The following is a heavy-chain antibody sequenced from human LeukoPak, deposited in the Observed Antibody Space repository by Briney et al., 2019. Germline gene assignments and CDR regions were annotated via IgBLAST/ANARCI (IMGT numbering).Heavy chain of an antibody. CDR1: GFTFSSYS. Sequence: GGSLRLSCAASGFTFSSYSMNWVRQAPGKGLEWVSSISSSSSYIYYADLVKGRFTISRDNAKNSLYLQMNSLRAEDTAVYYYARDRDGYKSDKGRFDYWGQGTLVTVSS. CDR3: ARDRDGYKSDKGRFDY. V-gene: IGHV3-21*01. CDR2: ISSSSSYI. J-gene: IGHJ4*02. D-gene: IGHD5-24*01.